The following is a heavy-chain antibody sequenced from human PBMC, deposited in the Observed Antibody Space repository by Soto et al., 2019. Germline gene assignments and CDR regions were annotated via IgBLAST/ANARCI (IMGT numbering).Heavy chain of an antibody. Sequence: PSGTLSLTCAVYGGSFSGYYWSWIRQPPGKGLEWIGEINHSGSTNYNPSLKSRVTISVDTSKNQFSLKLSSVTAADTAVYYCARGRTWYYDFWSGRLALDYWGQGTLVTVSS. CDR1: GGSFSGYY. V-gene: IGHV4-34*01. CDR2: INHSGST. D-gene: IGHD3-3*01. CDR3: ARGRTWYYDFWSGRLALDY. J-gene: IGHJ4*02.